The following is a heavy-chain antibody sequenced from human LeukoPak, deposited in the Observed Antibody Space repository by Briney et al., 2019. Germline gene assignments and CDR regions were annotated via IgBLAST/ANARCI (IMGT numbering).Heavy chain of an antibody. Sequence: PGGSLRLSCAASGFTFDDYGMSWVRQAPGKGLEWVSGINWNGGSTGYADSVKGRFTISRDNAKNSLYVQMNSLRAEDTALYYCASETYYYGSGRYKGTNWFDPWGQGTLVTVSS. CDR3: ASETYYYGSGRYKGTNWFDP. V-gene: IGHV3-20*04. J-gene: IGHJ5*02. CDR1: GFTFDDYG. D-gene: IGHD3-10*01. CDR2: INWNGGST.